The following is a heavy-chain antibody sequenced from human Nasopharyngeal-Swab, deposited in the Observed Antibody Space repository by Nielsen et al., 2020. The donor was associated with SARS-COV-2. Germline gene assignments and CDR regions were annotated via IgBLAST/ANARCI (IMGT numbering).Heavy chain of an antibody. CDR2: IKQDGSEK. CDR1: GFIFSSYW. V-gene: IGHV3-7*01. J-gene: IGHJ6*02. CDR3: ARDSTSTTSFMDV. Sequence: GESLKISCAASGFIFSSYWMSWVRQAPGKGLEWVANIKQDGSEKYYADSVKGRFTISRDNSKNTLYLQMNSLRAEDTAVYYCARDSTSTTSFMDVWGQGTTVTVSS. D-gene: IGHD2/OR15-2a*01.